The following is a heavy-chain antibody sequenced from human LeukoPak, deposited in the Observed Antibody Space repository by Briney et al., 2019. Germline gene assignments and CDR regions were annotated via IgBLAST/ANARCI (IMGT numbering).Heavy chain of an antibody. CDR3: ARTPPEWLSQSDAFDI. CDR2: IYYSGST. V-gene: IGHV4-59*01. Sequence: SETLSLTCTVSGVSISSYYWSWIQQPPGKGLEWIGYIYYSGSTNYNPSLKSRVTISVDTSKNQFSLKLSSVTAADTAVYYCARTPPEWLSQSDAFDIWGQGTMVTVSS. J-gene: IGHJ3*02. CDR1: GVSISSYY. D-gene: IGHD3-3*01.